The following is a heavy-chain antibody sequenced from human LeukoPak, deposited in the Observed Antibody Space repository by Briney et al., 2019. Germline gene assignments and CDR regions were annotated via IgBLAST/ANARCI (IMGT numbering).Heavy chain of an antibody. CDR2: MNPNSGNT. CDR1: GYTFTGYY. CDR3: ARGPLDAFDI. Sequence: ASVKVSCKASGYTFTGYYMHWVRQAPGQGLEWMGWMNPNSGNTGYAQKFQGRVTMTRNTSISTAYMELSSLRSEDTAVYYCARGPLDAFDIWGQGTMVTVSS. V-gene: IGHV1-8*02. J-gene: IGHJ3*02.